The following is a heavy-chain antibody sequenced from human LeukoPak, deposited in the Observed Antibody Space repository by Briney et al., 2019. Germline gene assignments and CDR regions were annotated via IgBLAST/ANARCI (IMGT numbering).Heavy chain of an antibody. D-gene: IGHD1-26*01. CDR1: GFTFSSYG. J-gene: IGHJ3*02. CDR3: AKSGSHNAFDT. Sequence: GGSLRLSCAASGFTFSSYGMHWVRQAPGKGLEWVAVIWYGGSNKYYADSVKGRFTISRDNSKDTLYLHMDSLRPEDTAVYYCAKSGSHNAFDTWGQGTMVTVSS. CDR2: IWYGGSNK. V-gene: IGHV3-33*08.